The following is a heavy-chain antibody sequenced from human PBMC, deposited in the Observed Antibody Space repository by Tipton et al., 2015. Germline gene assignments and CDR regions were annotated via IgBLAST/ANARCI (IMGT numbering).Heavy chain of an antibody. CDR2: TYYRSNWNN. V-gene: IGHV6-1*01. CDR1: GDSVSSNTAA. J-gene: IGHJ6*02. D-gene: IGHD5-24*01. Sequence: GLVKPSQTLSLTCAISGDSVSSNTAAWHWIRQSPSRGLEWLGRTYYRSNWNNDYAVSVKSRITITPDTSKNQFTLHLNSVTPDDTAMYYCARDLEHGMDVWGHGTTVTVSS. CDR3: ARDLEHGMDV.